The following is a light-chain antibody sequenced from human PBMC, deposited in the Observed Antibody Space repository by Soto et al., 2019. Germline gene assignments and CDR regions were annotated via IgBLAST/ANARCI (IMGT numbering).Light chain of an antibody. Sequence: QSVLTQPPSASGSPGQPVTISCTGTSSDVGGYDYVSWYQQHPGKAPKLIIYAVIKRPSGVPDRFSGSKSGNTASLTISGLQTEDEADYYCCSYAASFWVFGGGTKLTVL. CDR3: CSYAASFWV. CDR2: AVI. CDR1: SSDVGGYDY. V-gene: IGLV2-8*01. J-gene: IGLJ3*02.